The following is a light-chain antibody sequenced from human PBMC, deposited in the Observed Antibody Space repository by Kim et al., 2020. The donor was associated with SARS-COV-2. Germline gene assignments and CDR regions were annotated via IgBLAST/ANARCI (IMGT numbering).Light chain of an antibody. CDR2: QDT. CDR3: QAWDSSTVV. CDR1: RLGHKY. J-gene: IGLJ2*01. Sequence: SYELTQPPSVSVSPGRTATITCSGDRLGHKYANWYQQRPGQSPVLVIYQDTKRPSGIFERFSGSNSGNTATLTISGTQALDEADYYCQAWDSSTVVFGGG. V-gene: IGLV3-1*01.